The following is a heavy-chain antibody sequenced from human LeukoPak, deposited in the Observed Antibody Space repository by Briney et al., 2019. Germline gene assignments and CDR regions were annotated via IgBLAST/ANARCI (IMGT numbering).Heavy chain of an antibody. CDR2: ISTTSSNM. V-gene: IGHV3-48*04. J-gene: IGHJ4*02. CDR1: GFTFSSYS. CDR3: ARGRYSSSSGADY. Sequence: GGSLRLSCAASGFTFSSYSMNWVRQAPGKGLEWISYISTTSSNMYYADFVKGRFTISRDNAKNSLYLQMNSLRAEDTAVYYCARGRYSSSSGADYWGQGTLVTVSS. D-gene: IGHD6-6*01.